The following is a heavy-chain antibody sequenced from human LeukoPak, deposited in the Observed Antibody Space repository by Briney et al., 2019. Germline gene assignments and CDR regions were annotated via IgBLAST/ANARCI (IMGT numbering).Heavy chain of an antibody. J-gene: IGHJ6*02. CDR2: ISGCGGST. CDR1: GFTFSSYA. V-gene: IGHV3-23*01. D-gene: IGHD1-26*01. Sequence: GGSLRLSCAASGFTFSSYAMSWVRQAPGKGLEWVSAISGCGGSTYYADSVKGRFTISRDNSKNTLYLQMNSLRAEDTAVYYCAKERDLANYYGIDVWGQGTTVTVSS. CDR3: AKERDLANYYGIDV.